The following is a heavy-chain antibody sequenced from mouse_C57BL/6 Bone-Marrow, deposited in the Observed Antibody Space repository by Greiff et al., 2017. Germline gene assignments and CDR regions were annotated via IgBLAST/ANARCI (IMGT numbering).Heavy chain of an antibody. CDR1: GFSLTSYG. V-gene: IGHV2-2*01. J-gene: IGHJ3*01. D-gene: IGHD1-1*01. CDR2: IWSGGST. CDR3: ARNTEYYGSAWFAY. Sequence: QVQLKESGPGLVQPSPSLSITCTVSGFSLTSYGVHWVRQSPGKGLEWLGVIWSGGSTDYNAAFISRLSISKENSKSQVFFKMNSLQADDTAIYYCARNTEYYGSAWFAYWGQGTLVTVSA.